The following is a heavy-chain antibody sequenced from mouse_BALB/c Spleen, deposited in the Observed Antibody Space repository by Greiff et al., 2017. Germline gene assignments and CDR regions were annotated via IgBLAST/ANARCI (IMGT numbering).Heavy chain of an antibody. CDR1: GFTFSSYA. V-gene: IGHV5-9-4*01. Sequence: EVQLVESGGGLVKPGGSLKLSCAASGFTFSSYAMSWVRQSPEKRLEWVAEISSGGSYTYYPDTVTGRFTISRDNAKNTLYLEMSSLRSEDTAMYYCARDGYGSSPSYWYFDVWGAGTTVTVSS. CDR3: ARDGYGSSPSYWYFDV. J-gene: IGHJ1*01. CDR2: ISSGGSYT. D-gene: IGHD1-1*01.